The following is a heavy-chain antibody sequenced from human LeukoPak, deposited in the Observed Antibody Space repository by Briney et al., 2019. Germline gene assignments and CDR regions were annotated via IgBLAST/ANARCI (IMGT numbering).Heavy chain of an antibody. CDR2: IKQDGSEK. CDR1: GFTFSSYW. Sequence: GGSLRLSCAASGFTFSSYWMSGVRQAPGKGLEWVANIKQDGSEKYYVDSVKGRFTISSDNAKNSLYLQMNSLRAEDTAVYYCASDREYYYGSGSFDYWGQGTLVTVSS. D-gene: IGHD3-10*01. J-gene: IGHJ4*02. V-gene: IGHV3-7*04. CDR3: ASDREYYYGSGSFDY.